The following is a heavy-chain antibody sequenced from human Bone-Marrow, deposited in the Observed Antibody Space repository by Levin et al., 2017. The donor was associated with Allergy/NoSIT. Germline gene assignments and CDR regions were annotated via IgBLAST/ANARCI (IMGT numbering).Heavy chain of an antibody. Sequence: SETLSLTCTVSGGSVSSSPYYWGWIRQPPGKELEWIGSIDYSGTTYYNPSLKSRVTISVDRSKNQFSLKLSSVTAADTAVFYCLRDYYGSGGNGWGQGTTVIVSS. D-gene: IGHD3-10*01. J-gene: IGHJ6*02. CDR2: IDYSGTT. V-gene: IGHV4-39*02. CDR3: LRDYYGSGGNG. CDR1: GGSVSSSPYY.